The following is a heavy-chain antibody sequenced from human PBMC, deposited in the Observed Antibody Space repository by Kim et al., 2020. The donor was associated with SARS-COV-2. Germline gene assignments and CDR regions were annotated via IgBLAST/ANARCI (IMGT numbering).Heavy chain of an antibody. D-gene: IGHD2-2*01. J-gene: IGHJ5*02. CDR3: AKGRISIVVVPAASNWFDP. V-gene: IGHV3-23*01. Sequence: RFTITRDNSKNTLDLQMNSLRAEDTAVYYCAKGRISIVVVPAASNWFDPWGQGTLVTVSS.